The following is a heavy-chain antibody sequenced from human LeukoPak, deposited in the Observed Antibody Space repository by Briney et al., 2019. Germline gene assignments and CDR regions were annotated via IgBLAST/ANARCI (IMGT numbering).Heavy chain of an antibody. J-gene: IGHJ5*02. CDR1: GGSISSYY. CDR2: IYYSGST. V-gene: IGHV4-59*01. Sequence: SETLSLTCTVSGGSISSYYWSWIRQPPGKGLEWIGYIYYSGSTNYNLSLKSRVTISVDTSKNQFSLKLSSVTAADTAVYYCARDSGTTGEVKFDPWGQGTLVTVSS. CDR3: ARDSGTTGEVKFDP. D-gene: IGHD3-10*01.